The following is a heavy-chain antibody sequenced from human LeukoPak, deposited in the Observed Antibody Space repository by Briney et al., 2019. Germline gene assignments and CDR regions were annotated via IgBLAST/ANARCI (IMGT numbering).Heavy chain of an antibody. D-gene: IGHD6-19*01. CDR3: ARFGSGWHYFDY. CDR2: IYHSGST. V-gene: IGHV4-30-2*01. Sequence: SETLSLTCTVSGGSISSGGYYWSWIRQPPGKGLEWIGYIYHSGSTYYNPSLKSRVTISVDRSKNQFSLKLSSVTAADTAVYYCARFGSGWHYFDYWGQGTLVTVSS. CDR1: GGSISSGGYY. J-gene: IGHJ4*02.